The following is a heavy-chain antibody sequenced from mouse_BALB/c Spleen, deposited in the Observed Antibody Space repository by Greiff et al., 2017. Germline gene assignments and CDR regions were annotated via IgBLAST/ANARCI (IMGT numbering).Heavy chain of an antibody. CDR1: GFTFSSYG. Sequence: EVQLVESGGDLVKPGGSLKLSCAASGFTFSSYGMSWVRQTPDTRLEWVATISSGGSYTYYPDSVKGRFTISRDNAKNTLYLQMSSLKSEDTAMYYCARYDYDTYWGQGTLVTVSA. V-gene: IGHV5-6*01. CDR2: ISSGGSYT. D-gene: IGHD2-4*01. CDR3: ARYDYDTY. J-gene: IGHJ3*01.